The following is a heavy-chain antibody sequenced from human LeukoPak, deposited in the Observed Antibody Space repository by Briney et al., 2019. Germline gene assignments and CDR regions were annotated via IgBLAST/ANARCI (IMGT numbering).Heavy chain of an antibody. CDR3: ARHQRSPLRYFDWYDAFDI. V-gene: IGHV4-34*01. CDR1: GVSFSGYY. Sequence: SETLSLTCAVYGVSFSGYYWSWIRQPPGKGLEWIGEINHSGSTNYNPSLKSRVTISVDTSKNQFSLKLSSVTAADTAVYYCARHQRSPLRYFDWYDAFDIWGQGTMVTVSS. D-gene: IGHD3-9*01. CDR2: INHSGST. J-gene: IGHJ3*02.